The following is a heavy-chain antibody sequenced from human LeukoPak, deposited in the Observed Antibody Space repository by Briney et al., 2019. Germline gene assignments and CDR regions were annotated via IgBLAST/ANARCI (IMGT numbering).Heavy chain of an antibody. V-gene: IGHV1-18*01. CDR3: ARAVVVTAIAEGSYYYYGMDV. J-gene: IGHJ6*02. D-gene: IGHD2-21*02. Sequence: ASVKVSCTASGYTFTSYGISWVRQAPGQGLEWMGWISAYNGNTNSAQKLRGRVTMTTDTSTSTAYMELRSLRSDDTAVYYCARAVVVTAIAEGSYYYYGMDVWGQGTTVTVSS. CDR2: ISAYNGNT. CDR1: GYTFTSYG.